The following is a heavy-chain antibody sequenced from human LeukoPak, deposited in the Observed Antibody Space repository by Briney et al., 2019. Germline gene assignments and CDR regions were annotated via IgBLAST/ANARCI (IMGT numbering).Heavy chain of an antibody. Sequence: PSETLSLTCTVSGGSISGYYWSWVRQPPGKGPEWIGYIYYSGSTSYNPSLKSRVIISVDTSKNQFSLKLSSVTAADTAVYYCARTLLGYHAFDIWGQGTMVTVSS. J-gene: IGHJ3*02. CDR2: IYYSGST. CDR3: ARTLLGYHAFDI. D-gene: IGHD7-27*01. V-gene: IGHV4-59*08. CDR1: GGSISGYY.